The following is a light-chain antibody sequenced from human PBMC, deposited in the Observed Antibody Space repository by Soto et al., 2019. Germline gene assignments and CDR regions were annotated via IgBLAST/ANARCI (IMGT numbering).Light chain of an antibody. V-gene: IGKV3-20*01. CDR1: QGIGSSY. J-gene: IGKJ1*01. CDR2: AAS. CDR3: QQVDSSPRT. Sequence: LTQSPGSLSLSPGERATLSCRASQGIGSSYLAWYQQKPGQAPTLLIYAASTRATGVPDRFSGSGSGTDFSLTISSLQPEDVATYYCQQVDSSPRTFGQGTKVDI.